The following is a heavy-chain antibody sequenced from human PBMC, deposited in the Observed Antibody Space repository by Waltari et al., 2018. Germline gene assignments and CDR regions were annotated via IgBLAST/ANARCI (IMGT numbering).Heavy chain of an antibody. CDR2: IYYSWGT. V-gene: IGHV4-31*01. J-gene: IGHJ4*02. CDR3: ARAVWDYVRGTTETKPNYFDY. CDR1: GGSISSGGYY. D-gene: IGHD3-16*01. Sequence: QVQLQESGPGLVKPSQTLSLTCTVSGGSISSGGYYWSWIRQHPGKGLEWIGYIYYSWGTYYNPSLKSLVTISVDTSKNQCSLKLSSVTAADTAVYYCARAVWDYVRGTTETKPNYFDYWGQGTLVTVSS.